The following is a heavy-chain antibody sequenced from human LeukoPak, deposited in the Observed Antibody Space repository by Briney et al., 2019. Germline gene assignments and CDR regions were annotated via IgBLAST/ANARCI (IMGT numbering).Heavy chain of an antibody. CDR3: ARDGEYCSSTSCYFDP. Sequence: PSATLSLTCTVSGGSISSGGYYWSWIRQHPGKGLEWIWYIYYSGSTYYNPSLKSRLTISVDTSKNQFSLKLSSVTAADTALYYCARDGEYCSSTSCYFDPWGQGILVTVSS. J-gene: IGHJ5*02. CDR2: IYYSGST. CDR1: GGSISSGGYY. D-gene: IGHD2-2*01. V-gene: IGHV4-31*03.